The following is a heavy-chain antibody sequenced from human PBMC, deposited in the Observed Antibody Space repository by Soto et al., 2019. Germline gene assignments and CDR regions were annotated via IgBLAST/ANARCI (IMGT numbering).Heavy chain of an antibody. CDR1: GYTFTGYY. J-gene: IGHJ6*02. CDR2: INPNSGGT. CDR3: ARAGYDFWSGYAGGRDYYGMDV. Sequence: GASGKVSCKASGYTFTGYYMHWVRQAPGQGREWMGWINPNSGGTNYAQKFQGWVTMTRDTSISTAYMELSRLRSDDTAVYYCARAGYDFWSGYAGGRDYYGMDVWGQGTTVTVSS. V-gene: IGHV1-2*04. D-gene: IGHD3-3*01.